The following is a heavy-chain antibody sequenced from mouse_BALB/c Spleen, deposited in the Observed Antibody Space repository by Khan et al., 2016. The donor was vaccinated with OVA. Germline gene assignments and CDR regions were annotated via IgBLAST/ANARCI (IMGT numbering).Heavy chain of an antibody. Sequence: EVELVESGGGLVKPGGSLKLSCGASGFTFSSYTMSWVRQTPEKRLEWVATISSGGGDTYYPDSVKGRFTISRDNAKNNLYLQMSSLRSEDTALYYCARSLIYYEYDGNAMDYWGQGTSVTVSS. CDR3: ARSLIYYEYDGNAMDY. J-gene: IGHJ4*01. V-gene: IGHV5-9*03. D-gene: IGHD2-4*01. CDR1: GFTFSSYT. CDR2: ISSGGGDT.